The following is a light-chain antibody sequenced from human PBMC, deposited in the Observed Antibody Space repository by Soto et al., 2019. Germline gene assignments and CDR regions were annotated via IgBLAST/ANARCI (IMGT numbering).Light chain of an antibody. CDR1: DNIAPW. V-gene: IGKV1-27*01. CDR3: QKYNSAPLT. CDR2: AAS. Sequence: DIQMTQSPSTLSASVGDRVAITCRASDNIAPWVAWYQQKPGKAPKLLIYAASTLQAGVPSRFSGSGSGTDFTLTISSLQPEDVAAYYCQKYNSAPLTFGGGTKVDIK. J-gene: IGKJ4*01.